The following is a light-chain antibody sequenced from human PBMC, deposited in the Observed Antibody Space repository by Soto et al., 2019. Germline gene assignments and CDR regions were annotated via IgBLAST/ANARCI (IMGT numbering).Light chain of an antibody. CDR3: MQPLENFRT. V-gene: IGKV2-28*01. Sequence: DIVMTQSPLSLPVTPGEPASISCMSSASLLHKNGYNYLDWYMQKPGQSPQLLIYLGSNRASGVPDRFSGSGSVTNFTLKINRVEADDVRVYYCMQPLENFRTFGQGTKVEIK. CDR2: LGS. J-gene: IGKJ1*01. CDR1: ASLLHKNGYNY.